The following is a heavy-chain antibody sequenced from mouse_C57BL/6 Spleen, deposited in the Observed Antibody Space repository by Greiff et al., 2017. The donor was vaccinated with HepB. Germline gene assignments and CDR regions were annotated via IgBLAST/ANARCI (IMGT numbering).Heavy chain of an antibody. CDR1: GYTFTSYW. J-gene: IGHJ3*01. CDR3: AKIADSSGAWFAY. Sequence: QVQLQQPGAELVMPGASVKLSCKASGYTFTSYWMHWVKQRPGQGLEWIGEIDPSDSYTNYNQKFKGKSTLTVDKSSSTAYMQLSSLTSEASAVYYCAKIADSSGAWFAYWGQGTLVTVSA. CDR2: IDPSDSYT. V-gene: IGHV1-69*01. D-gene: IGHD3-2*02.